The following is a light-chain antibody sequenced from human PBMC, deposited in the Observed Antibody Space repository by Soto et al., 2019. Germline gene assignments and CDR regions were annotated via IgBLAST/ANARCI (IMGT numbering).Light chain of an antibody. V-gene: IGLV2-14*01. CDR3: CSYTSSNSLI. Sequence: QSVLTQPASVSGSPGQSITISFTGTSSDFGGYNYVSWYQQHPGKAPKVLIYDVSNRPAGVSNRFSGSRSGNTASLTISGLQAEDEADYYCCSYTSSNSLIFGTGTKVTVL. J-gene: IGLJ1*01. CDR1: SSDFGGYNY. CDR2: DVS.